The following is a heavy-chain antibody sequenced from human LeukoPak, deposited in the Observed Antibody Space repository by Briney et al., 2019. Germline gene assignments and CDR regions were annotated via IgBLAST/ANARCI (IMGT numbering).Heavy chain of an antibody. D-gene: IGHD3-10*01. CDR3: ARGGGPTRIEY. Sequence: PSETLSLTCSVSGDSIISGTYYWSWIRQPAGKGLEWIGRIYTSGSTSYNPALKSRVTISVDTSKNQFSLKLTSVTAADTAVYYCARGGGPTRIEYCGQGTLVTVSS. V-gene: IGHV4-61*02. CDR1: GDSIISGTYY. CDR2: IYTSGST. J-gene: IGHJ4*02.